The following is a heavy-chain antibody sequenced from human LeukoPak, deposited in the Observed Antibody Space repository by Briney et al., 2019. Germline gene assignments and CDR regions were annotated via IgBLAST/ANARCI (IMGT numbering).Heavy chain of an antibody. CDR2: INHSGGT. Sequence: PSETLSLTCAVYGGSFSGYYWSWIRQPAGKGLEWMGEINHSGGTNYNPSLKSRVNILVAMSKNQFSLKLSSVTAADRAVDCCERASLGIEKWGQGILVTVSS. D-gene: IGHD2-15*01. CDR1: GGSFSGYY. J-gene: IGHJ4*02. CDR3: ERASLGIEK. V-gene: IGHV4-34*01.